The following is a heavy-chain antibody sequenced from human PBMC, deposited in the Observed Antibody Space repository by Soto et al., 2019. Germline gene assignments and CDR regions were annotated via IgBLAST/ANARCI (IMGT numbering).Heavy chain of an antibody. CDR2: INHSGST. CDR1: GGSFSCYY. D-gene: IGHD3-9*01. V-gene: IGHV4-34*01. CDR3: ARDRVYYDMLTGYYSSFDY. Sequence: ETLSLTCAVYGGSFSCYYWSWIRQPPGKGLEWIGEINHSGSTNYNPSLKSRVTISVDTSKNQFSLKLSYVTAADTAVYYCARDRVYYDMLTGYYSSFDYWGQGTLVTVS. J-gene: IGHJ4*02.